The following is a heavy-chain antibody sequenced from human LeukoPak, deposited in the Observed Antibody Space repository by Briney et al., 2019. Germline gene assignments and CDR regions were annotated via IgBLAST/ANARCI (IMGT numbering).Heavy chain of an antibody. Sequence: PSETLSLTCTVSGGSISSSSYYWGWIRQPPGKGLEWIGSIYYSGSTYYNPSLKSRVIMSMYTSRNRFSLMLSSATAADTAVYYCAREDIAAAGYYFDYWGQGTLVTVSS. CDR1: GGSISSSSYY. CDR2: IYYSGST. CDR3: AREDIAAAGYYFDY. D-gene: IGHD6-13*01. V-gene: IGHV4-39*07. J-gene: IGHJ4*02.